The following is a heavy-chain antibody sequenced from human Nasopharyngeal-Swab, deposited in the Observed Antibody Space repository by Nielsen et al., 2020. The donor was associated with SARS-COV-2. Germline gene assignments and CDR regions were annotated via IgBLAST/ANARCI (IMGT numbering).Heavy chain of an antibody. CDR2: IYSGGST. J-gene: IGHJ3*02. CDR3: ARVDVHDAFDI. Sequence: GESLKISCAASGFTVSSNYMSWVRQAPGKRLEWVSVIYSGGSTYYADSVKGRFTISRDNSKNTLYLQMNSLRAEDTAVYYCARVDVHDAFDIWGQGTMVTVSS. CDR1: GFTVSSNY. V-gene: IGHV3-66*01. D-gene: IGHD3-16*01.